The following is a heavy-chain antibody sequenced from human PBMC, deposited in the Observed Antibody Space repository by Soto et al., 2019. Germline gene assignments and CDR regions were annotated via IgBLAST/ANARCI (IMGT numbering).Heavy chain of an antibody. CDR3: ARAEYSSSSYHYYDVMDV. CDR1: GGTFSSYA. D-gene: IGHD6-6*01. J-gene: IGHJ6*02. Sequence: SVKVSCKASGGTFSSYAISWVRQAPGRGLEWMGGTIPIFGTANYAQKFQGRVTITADESTSTAYMELSSLRSEDTAVYYCARAEYSSSSYHYYDVMDVWGQGTPDTVSS. V-gene: IGHV1-69*13. CDR2: TIPIFGTA.